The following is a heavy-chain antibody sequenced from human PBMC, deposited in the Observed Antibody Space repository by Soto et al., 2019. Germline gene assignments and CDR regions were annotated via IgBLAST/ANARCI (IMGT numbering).Heavy chain of an antibody. Sequence: GGSLRLSCAASGFTFSSYAMHWVRQAPGKGLEWVAVISYDGSNKYYADSVKGRFTISRDNSKNTLYLQMNSLRAEDTAVYYCAKDRSTTTWRHFDYWGQGTLVTVS. J-gene: IGHJ4*02. CDR3: AKDRSTTTWRHFDY. V-gene: IGHV3-30-3*01. CDR1: GFTFSSYA. CDR2: ISYDGSNK. D-gene: IGHD2-2*01.